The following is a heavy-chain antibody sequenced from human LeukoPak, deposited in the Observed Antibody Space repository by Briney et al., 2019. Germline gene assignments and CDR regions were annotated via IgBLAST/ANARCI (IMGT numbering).Heavy chain of an antibody. CDR3: AKSPTSMVRGVSPTDY. CDR2: ISGSGGST. Sequence: GGSLRLSCAASGFTFSSYAMSWVRQAPGKGLEWVSAISGSGGSTYYADSVKGRFTISRDNSKNALYLQMNSLRAEDTAVYYCAKSPTSMVRGVSPTDYWGRGTLVTVSS. CDR1: GFTFSSYA. D-gene: IGHD3-10*01. J-gene: IGHJ4*02. V-gene: IGHV3-23*01.